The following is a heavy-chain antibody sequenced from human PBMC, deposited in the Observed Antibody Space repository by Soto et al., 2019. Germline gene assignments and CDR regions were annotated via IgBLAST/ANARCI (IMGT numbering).Heavy chain of an antibody. CDR3: ARVGYSYGYYYYGMDV. J-gene: IGHJ6*02. V-gene: IGHV3-74*01. CDR2: INSDGSST. CDR1: GFTFSSYW. D-gene: IGHD5-18*01. Sequence: PGGSLRLSCAASGFTFSSYWMHWVRQAPGKGLVWVSRINSDGSSTSYADSVKGRFTISRDNAKNTLYLQMNSLRAEDTAVYYCARVGYSYGYYYYGMDVWGQGTTVTVSS.